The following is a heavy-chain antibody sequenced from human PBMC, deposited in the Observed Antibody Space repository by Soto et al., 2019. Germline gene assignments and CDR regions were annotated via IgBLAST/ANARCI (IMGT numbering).Heavy chain of an antibody. CDR3: ASVDTAMVLDY. D-gene: IGHD5-18*01. Sequence: PSETLSLTCTVSGGSISSYYWSWIRQPPGKGLEWIGYIYYSGSTNYNPSLKSRVTISVDTSKNQFSLKLSSVTAADTAVYYCASVDTAMVLDYWGRGTLVTVS. V-gene: IGHV4-59*01. J-gene: IGHJ4*02. CDR1: GGSISSYY. CDR2: IYYSGST.